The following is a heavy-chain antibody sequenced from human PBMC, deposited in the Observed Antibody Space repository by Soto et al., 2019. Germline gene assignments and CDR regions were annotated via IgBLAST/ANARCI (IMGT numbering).Heavy chain of an antibody. CDR3: AKAPTNYGSGSYYYY. J-gene: IGHJ4*02. V-gene: IGHV3-23*01. Sequence: EVQLLESGGGLVQPGGSLRLSCAASGFTFSSYAMSWVRQAPAKGLEWVSAISGSGGSTYYADSVKGRFTISRDNSKNTLYLQMNSLRAEDTAVYYCAKAPTNYGSGSYYYYWGQGTLVTVSS. CDR2: ISGSGGST. D-gene: IGHD3-10*01. CDR1: GFTFSSYA.